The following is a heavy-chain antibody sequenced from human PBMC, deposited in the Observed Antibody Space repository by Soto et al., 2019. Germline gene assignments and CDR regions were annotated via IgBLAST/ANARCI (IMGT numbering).Heavy chain of an antibody. Sequence: SQTLSLTCTVSGGFISSLSYYWGWSRQPPVKGRKWIGCPYCTENTYSGPSLESRVVISVYPSRSECALRGSSVTDADTAVYYCASRHCSGGKCYNPGFDSWGQGTLVTVSS. J-gene: IGHJ4*02. D-gene: IGHD2-15*01. V-gene: IGHV4-39*01. CDR1: GGFISSLSYY. CDR3: ASRHCSGGKCYNPGFDS. CDR2: PYCTENT.